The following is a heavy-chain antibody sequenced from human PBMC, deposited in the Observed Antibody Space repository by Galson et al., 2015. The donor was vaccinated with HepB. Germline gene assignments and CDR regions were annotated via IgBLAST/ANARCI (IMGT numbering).Heavy chain of an antibody. D-gene: IGHD2-2*01. CDR2: INHSGST. CDR3: AKDRSGVVPAAHDY. CDR1: GGSFSGYY. Sequence: TLSLTCTVSGGSFSGYYWSWIRQPPGKGLEWIGEINHSGSTNYNPSLKSRVTISVDTSKNQFSLKLSSVTAEDTAAYYCAKDRSGVVPAAHDYWGQGTLVTVSS. V-gene: IGHV4-34*01. J-gene: IGHJ4*02.